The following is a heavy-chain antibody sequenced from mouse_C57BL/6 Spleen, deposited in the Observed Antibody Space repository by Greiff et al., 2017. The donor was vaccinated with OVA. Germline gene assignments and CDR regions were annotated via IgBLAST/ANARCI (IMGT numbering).Heavy chain of an antibody. CDR1: GYTFTSYW. J-gene: IGHJ3*01. D-gene: IGHD2-4*01. CDR2: IDPSDSET. V-gene: IGHV1-52*01. CDR3: ARSAFDCDAWFAY. Sequence: VQLQQPGAELVRPGSSVKLSCKASGYTFTSYWMHWVKQRPIQGLEWIGNIDPSDSETHYNQKFKDKATLTVDKSSSTAYMQLSSLTSEDSAVYDCARSAFDCDAWFAYWGQGTLVTVSA.